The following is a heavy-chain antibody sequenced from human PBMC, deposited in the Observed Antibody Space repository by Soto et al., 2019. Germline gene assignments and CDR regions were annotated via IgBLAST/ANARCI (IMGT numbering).Heavy chain of an antibody. D-gene: IGHD3-10*01. CDR3: ARDRGLTSASGSNNWFDP. CDR1: GYTFTGYY. V-gene: IGHV1-2*02. Sequence: ASVKVSCKASGYTFTGYYMHWVRQAPGQGLEWMGWINPNSGGTNYAQKFQGRVTMTRDTSISTAYMELSRLRSDDTAVYYCARDRGLTSASGSNNWFDPWGQGTLVTISS. CDR2: INPNSGGT. J-gene: IGHJ5*02.